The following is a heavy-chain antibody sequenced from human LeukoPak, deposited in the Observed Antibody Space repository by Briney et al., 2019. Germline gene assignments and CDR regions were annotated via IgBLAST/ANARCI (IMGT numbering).Heavy chain of an antibody. CDR2: IDSDGSST. CDR3: ARDDYGDYYFDY. D-gene: IGHD4-17*01. J-gene: IGHJ4*02. Sequence: GGSLRLSCEASGFTFSNHNMNWVRQAPGKGLVWVSRIDSDGSSTNYADSVKGRFTVSRDNAKNTLYLQMNSLRAEDTAVYYCARDDYGDYYFDYWGQGTLVTVSS. CDR1: GFTFSNHN. V-gene: IGHV3-74*01.